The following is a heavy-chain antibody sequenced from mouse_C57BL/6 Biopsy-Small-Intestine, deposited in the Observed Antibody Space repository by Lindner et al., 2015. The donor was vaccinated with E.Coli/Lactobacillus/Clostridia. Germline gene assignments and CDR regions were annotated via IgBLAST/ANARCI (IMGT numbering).Heavy chain of an antibody. CDR2: IYPRSGNT. Sequence: VQLQESGAELARPGASVKLSCKASGYTFTSYGISWVKQRTGQGLEWIGEIYPRSGNTYYNEKFKGKATLTADKSSSTAYMELRSLTSEDSAVHFCARKGGLTSGYFDYWGQGTTLTVSS. CDR1: GYTFTSYG. D-gene: IGHD1-3*01. CDR3: ARKGGLTSGYFDY. J-gene: IGHJ2*01. V-gene: IGHV1-81*01.